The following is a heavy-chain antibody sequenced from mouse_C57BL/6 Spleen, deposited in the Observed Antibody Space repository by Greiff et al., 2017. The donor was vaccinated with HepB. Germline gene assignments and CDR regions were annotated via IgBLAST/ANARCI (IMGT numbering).Heavy chain of an antibody. V-gene: IGHV1-55*01. J-gene: IGHJ3*01. CDR3: ARSSYYGSSPAWFAY. CDR2: IYPGSGST. Sequence: VQLQQPGAELVKPGASVKMSCKASGYTFTSYWITWVKQRPGQGLEWIGDIYPGSGSTNYNEKFKSKATLTVDTSSSTAYMHLSSLTSEDSAVYYCARSSYYGSSPAWFAYWGQGTLVTVSA. D-gene: IGHD1-1*01. CDR1: GYTFTSYW.